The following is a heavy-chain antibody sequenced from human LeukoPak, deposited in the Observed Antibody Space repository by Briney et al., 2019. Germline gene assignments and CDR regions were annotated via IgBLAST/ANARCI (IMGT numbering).Heavy chain of an antibody. CDR3: ARQRGDSSGYYIGGPFDY. D-gene: IGHD3-22*01. V-gene: IGHV4-30-4*01. CDR2: IYYSGST. J-gene: IGHJ4*02. CDR1: GGSISSGDYY. Sequence: KPSETLSLTCTVSGGSISSGDYYWSWIRQPPGKGLEWIGYIYYSGSTYYNPSLKSRVTISVDTSKNQFSLKLSSVTAADTAVYYCARQRGDSSGYYIGGPFDYWGQGTLVTVSS.